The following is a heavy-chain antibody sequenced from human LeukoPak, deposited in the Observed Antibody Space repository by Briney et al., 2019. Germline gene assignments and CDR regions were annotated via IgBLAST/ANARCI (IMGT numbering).Heavy chain of an antibody. CDR1: GFIFSSYW. CDR3: AREDTSMGTDAFDI. D-gene: IGHD5-18*01. Sequence: GGSLRLSCAASGFIFSSYWMSWVRQAPGKGLEWVANIKQDGSEKYYVDSVKGRFTISRDNAKNSLYLQMNSLRADDTAVYYCAREDTSMGTDAFDIWGQGTMVTVSS. J-gene: IGHJ3*02. CDR2: IKQDGSEK. V-gene: IGHV3-7*01.